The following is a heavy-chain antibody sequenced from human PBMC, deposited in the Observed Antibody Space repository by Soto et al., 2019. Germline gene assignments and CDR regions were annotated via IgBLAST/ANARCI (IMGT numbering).Heavy chain of an antibody. V-gene: IGHV4-59*06. J-gene: IGHJ4*02. CDR1: GGSISSYY. Sequence: PSETLSLTCTVSGGSISSYYWSWIRQPPGMGLEWIGYIYYSGSTYYNPSLKSRVTISVDTSKNQFSLKLSSVTAADPPVYYCARKAMGGNYFDYWGQETLVTVSS. CDR3: ARKAMGGNYFDY. CDR2: IYYSGST. D-gene: IGHD5-18*01.